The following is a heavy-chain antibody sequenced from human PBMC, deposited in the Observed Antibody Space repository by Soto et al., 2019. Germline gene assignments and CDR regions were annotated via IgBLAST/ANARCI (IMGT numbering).Heavy chain of an antibody. CDR2: ILPSGFIS. V-gene: IGHV3-23*01. CDR3: VKGRPWPSQFDS. Sequence: GGSLRLSCVASGFIFSNYGMSWVRQAPGKGLEWVSSILPSGFISYAASVEGRFTISRDDSKNTVYLQMDSLRDEDTAVFYCVKGRPWPSQFDSWGQGTLVTVSS. CDR1: GFIFSNYG. J-gene: IGHJ4*02.